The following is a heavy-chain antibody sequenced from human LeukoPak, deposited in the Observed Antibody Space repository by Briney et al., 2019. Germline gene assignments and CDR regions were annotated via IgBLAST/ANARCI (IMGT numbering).Heavy chain of an antibody. D-gene: IGHD3-3*01. J-gene: IGHJ3*02. Sequence: AGGSLRLSCAASGFTFSRYDMHWVRQATGKGLGWVSAIGTVGDPYYPGSVKGRFTISRENAKNSLYLQMNSLRAGDTAVYYCARGFLGDAFDIWGQGTMVTVSS. CDR1: GFTFSRYD. V-gene: IGHV3-13*05. CDR2: IGTVGDP. CDR3: ARGFLGDAFDI.